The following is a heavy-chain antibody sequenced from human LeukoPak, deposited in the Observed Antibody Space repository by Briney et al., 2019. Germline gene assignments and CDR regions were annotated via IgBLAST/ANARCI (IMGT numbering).Heavy chain of an antibody. CDR1: GGSINSHY. D-gene: IGHD3-22*01. J-gene: IGHJ2*01. Sequence: SDTLSLTCTVSGGSINSHYWTWIRQPPGKGLDLIGYVHYNGDTDFSPSLRSRVTISLDTDKNQFSLNLTSVTPADTAVYYCARRPGIFDSTGYPATWYFDLWGRGTLATVSS. CDR2: VHYNGDT. CDR3: ARRPGIFDSTGYPATWYFDL. V-gene: IGHV4-59*07.